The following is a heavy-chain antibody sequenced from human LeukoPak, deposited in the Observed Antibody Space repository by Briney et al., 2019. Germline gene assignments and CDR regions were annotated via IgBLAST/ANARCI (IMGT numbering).Heavy chain of an antibody. V-gene: IGHV3-23*01. CDR1: GFIFSSSV. J-gene: IGHJ4*02. CDR2: ISGSGDAT. D-gene: IGHD3-10*01. Sequence: GGSLRLSCAASGFIFSSSVMSWVRQAPGKGLEWVSTISGSGDATYYADSVKGRFTISRDNSKSTLYLQMNSLRAEDTALYYCARAYYYDSGSYYGHFDYWGRGTLVTVSS. CDR3: ARAYYYDSGSYYGHFDY.